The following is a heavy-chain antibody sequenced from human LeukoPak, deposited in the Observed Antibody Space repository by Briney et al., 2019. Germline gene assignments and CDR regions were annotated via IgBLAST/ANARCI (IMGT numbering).Heavy chain of an antibody. D-gene: IGHD2-21*02. J-gene: IGHJ6*02. Sequence: KPSQTLSLTCAVSGGSISSGDYSWSWIRQPPGKGLEWIGYFYHSGNTYYNTSLKSRVTISVDRTKNQLSLKLSSVTAADTAVYYCARDKNCSGGMDVWGQGTTVTVSS. CDR3: ARDKNCSGGMDV. CDR1: GGSISSGDYS. V-gene: IGHV4-30-2*01. CDR2: FYHSGNT.